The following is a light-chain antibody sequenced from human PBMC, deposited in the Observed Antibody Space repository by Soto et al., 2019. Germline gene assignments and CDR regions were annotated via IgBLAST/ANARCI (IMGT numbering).Light chain of an antibody. CDR3: QQYSSSPSIT. Sequence: IVLTQFPGTLSFLLGGGAPLSCRAIQSFSSNYLAWYQQKPGQAPRLLIYGASTRATGIPDRFSGSGSGTDFTLTISRLEPEDFAVYYCQQYSSSPSITFGQGTRLEI. V-gene: IGKV3-20*01. J-gene: IGKJ5*01. CDR1: QSFSSNY. CDR2: GAS.